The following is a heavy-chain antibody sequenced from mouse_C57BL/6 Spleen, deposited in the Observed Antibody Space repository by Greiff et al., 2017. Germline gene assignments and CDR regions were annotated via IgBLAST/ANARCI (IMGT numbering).Heavy chain of an antibody. CDR2: IYPGSGST. Sequence: QVQLQQPGAELVKPGASVKMSCKASGYTFTSYWITWVKQRPGQGLEWIGDIYPGSGSTNYNEKFKSKATLTVDTSSSTAYMQLSSLTSEDSAVYYCARSGPITTGAMDYWGQGTSVTVSS. D-gene: IGHD1-2*01. J-gene: IGHJ4*01. CDR3: ARSGPITTGAMDY. CDR1: GYTFTSYW. V-gene: IGHV1-55*01.